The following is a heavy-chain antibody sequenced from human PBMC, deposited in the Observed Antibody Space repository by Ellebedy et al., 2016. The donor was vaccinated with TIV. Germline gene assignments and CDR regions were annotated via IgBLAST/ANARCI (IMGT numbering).Heavy chain of an antibody. CDR1: GFTFSYYG. CDR3: ARDRATTGKMSWYFDY. V-gene: IGHV3-30*03. J-gene: IGHJ4*02. D-gene: IGHD1-1*01. CDR2: ISYDGNNK. Sequence: GESLKISCAASGFTFSYYGIHWVRQAPGKGLGWVTVISYDGNNKYYTDSVKGRFTISREDSKNTVYLQMNNLRAEDTAVYYCARDRATTGKMSWYFDYWGQGTLVTVSA.